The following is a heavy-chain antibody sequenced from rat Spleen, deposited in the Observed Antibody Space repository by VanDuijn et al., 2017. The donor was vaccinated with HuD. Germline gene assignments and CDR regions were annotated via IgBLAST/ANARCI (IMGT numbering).Heavy chain of an antibody. J-gene: IGHJ4*01. Sequence: EVQLVETGGGLVQPGRSLKLSCVASGFTFSNYWMYWIRQAPGKGLEWVSSISTDGGSTYYPDSVKGRFTISRDNAENTVYLQMISRRSEDTATYYCAKDRVGGYVMDAWGQGVPVTVSS. CDR3: AKDRVGGYVMDA. V-gene: IGHV5-58*01. D-gene: IGHD1-11*01. CDR2: ISTDGGST. CDR1: GFTFSNYW.